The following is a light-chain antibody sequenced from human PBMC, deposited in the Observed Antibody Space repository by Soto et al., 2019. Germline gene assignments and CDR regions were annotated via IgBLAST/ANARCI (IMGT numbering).Light chain of an antibody. J-gene: IGKJ1*01. CDR1: QTISSW. Sequence: DIQMTQSPSTLSGSVGDRVTITCRASQTISSWLAWYQQKPGKAPKLLIYKASTLKSGVPSRFSGSGSGTEFTLTISSLQPDYFATSYCQHYNSYSEPVAQRTKVDSK. V-gene: IGKV1-5*03. CDR2: KAS. CDR3: QHYNSYSEP.